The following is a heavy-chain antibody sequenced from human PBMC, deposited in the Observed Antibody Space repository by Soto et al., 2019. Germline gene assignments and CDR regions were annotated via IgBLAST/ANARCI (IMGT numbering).Heavy chain of an antibody. J-gene: IGHJ6*02. CDR2: IIPIFGTA. CDR1: GGTFSSYA. Sequence: QVQLAQSGAEVKKPGSSVKVSCKAPGGTFSSYAISWVRQAPGQGLEWTGGIIPIFGTAKYAQKFQGRVTITADESTSTGYMELSSLRSEDTAVYYCARSQGGSSSLDIYYYYYYGMDVWGQGTTVTVSS. D-gene: IGHD2-15*01. V-gene: IGHV1-69*01. CDR3: ARSQGGSSSLDIYYYYYYGMDV.